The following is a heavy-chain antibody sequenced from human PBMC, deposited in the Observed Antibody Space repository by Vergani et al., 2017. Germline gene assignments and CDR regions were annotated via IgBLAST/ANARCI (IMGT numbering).Heavy chain of an antibody. CDR2: IYYSGST. CDR1: GGSISSSSYY. D-gene: IGHD2-21*02. Sequence: QLQLQESGPGLVKPSETLSLTCTVSGGSISSSSYYWGWIRQPPGKGLEWIGSIYYSGSTYSNPSLKSRVTISVDTSKNQFSLKLSSVTAADTAVYYCARHLAYCGGDCYPYYYGMDVGGQGTTVTVSS. CDR3: ARHLAYCGGDCYPYYYGMDV. J-gene: IGHJ6*02. V-gene: IGHV4-39*01.